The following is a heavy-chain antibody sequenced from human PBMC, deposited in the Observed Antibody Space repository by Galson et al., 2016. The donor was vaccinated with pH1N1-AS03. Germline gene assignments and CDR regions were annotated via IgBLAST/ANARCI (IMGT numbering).Heavy chain of an antibody. D-gene: IGHD5-12*01. CDR3: ARDSGYGGTFDN. CDR2: INSRSDII. Sequence: SLRLSCAASEFTFSIYHMSWVRQAPGKGLEWVSYINSRSDIIHYADSVRGRFTISRDNARNSLYLQMHSLRDDDTAVYYRARDSGYGGTFDNWGQGALVTVSS. J-gene: IGHJ4*02. V-gene: IGHV3-48*02. CDR1: EFTFSIYH.